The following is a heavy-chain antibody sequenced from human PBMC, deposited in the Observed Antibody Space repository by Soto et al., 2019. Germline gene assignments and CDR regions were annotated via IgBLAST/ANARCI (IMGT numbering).Heavy chain of an antibody. CDR1: GGSISSGDYY. V-gene: IGHV4-30-4*01. D-gene: IGHD2-2*01. CDR2: IYYSGNT. CDR3: ARYAGPGLLTAVMDYLDY. J-gene: IGHJ4*02. Sequence: QVQLQESGPGLVKPSQTLSLSCTVSGGSISSGDYYWSWLRQPPGRGLEWLGYIYYSGNTNYNPSQKSRIIISVVTSKKPSSLKLNYVSAADPAVYYCARYAGPGLLTAVMDYLDYWGQGALVTVSS.